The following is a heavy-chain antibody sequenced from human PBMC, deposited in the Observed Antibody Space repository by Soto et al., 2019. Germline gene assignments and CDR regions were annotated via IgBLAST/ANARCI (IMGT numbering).Heavy chain of an antibody. CDR2: INSDGSST. CDR1: GFTFSSYW. J-gene: IGHJ4*02. CDR3: AVAVAGPTAIGY. V-gene: IGHV3-74*01. D-gene: IGHD6-19*01. Sequence: EVQLVESGGGLVQPGGSLRLSCAASGFTFSSYWMHWVRQAPGKGLVWVSRINSDGSSTSYADSVKGRFTISRDNAKNTLFLQMNSLRAEDTAVYSCAVAVAGPTAIGYWGQGTLVTVSS.